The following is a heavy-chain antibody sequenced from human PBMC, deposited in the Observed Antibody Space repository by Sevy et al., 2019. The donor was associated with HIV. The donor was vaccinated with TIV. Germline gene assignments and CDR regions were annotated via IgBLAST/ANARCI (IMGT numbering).Heavy chain of an antibody. CDR2: ISYDGSNK. CDR3: ARDRDGSNYFDY. D-gene: IGHD1-26*01. J-gene: IGHJ4*02. V-gene: IGHV3-30*04. CDR1: GFTFSSYA. Sequence: GGSLRLSCAASGFTFSSYAMHWVRQAPGKGLEWVAVISYDGSNKYYANSVKVRFTISRDNSKNTLYLQVNSLRAEDTAVYFCARDRDGSNYFDYWGQGTLVTVSS.